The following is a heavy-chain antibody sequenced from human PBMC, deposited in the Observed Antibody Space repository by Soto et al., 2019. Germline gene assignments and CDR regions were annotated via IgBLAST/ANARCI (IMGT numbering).Heavy chain of an antibody. D-gene: IGHD6-13*01. CDR2: ISGSSSDI. J-gene: IGHJ4*02. CDR1: GFTFSAYS. V-gene: IGHV3-21*01. Sequence: GGSLRLSCAASGFTFSAYSMNWVRQAPGKGLEWVAAISGSSSDIFYADSVKGRFTISRDNSKNTLYLQMNSLRAEDTAVYYCAKCAGSSSWSSPPHYWGQGTLVTVSS. CDR3: AKCAGSSSWSSPPHY.